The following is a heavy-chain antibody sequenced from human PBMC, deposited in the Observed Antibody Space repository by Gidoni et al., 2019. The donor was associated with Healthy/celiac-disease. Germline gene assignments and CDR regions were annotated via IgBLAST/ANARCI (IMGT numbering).Heavy chain of an antibody. CDR2: ISGSGGST. CDR1: AFTFSSYA. V-gene: IGHV3-23*01. Sequence: EVQLLESGGGSVQPGGSLTISCAASAFTFSSYAMSWVRQAPGKGLEWVSAISGSGGSTYYADSVKGRFTISRDNSKNTLYLQMNSLRAEDTAVYYCAKDWDIVVVVAVDYWGQGTLVTVSS. D-gene: IGHD2-15*01. J-gene: IGHJ4*02. CDR3: AKDWDIVVVVAVDY.